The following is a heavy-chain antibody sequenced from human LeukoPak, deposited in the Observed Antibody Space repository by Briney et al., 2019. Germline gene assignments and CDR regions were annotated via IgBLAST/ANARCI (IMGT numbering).Heavy chain of an antibody. CDR3: ARDSVWVAAGDFDY. V-gene: IGHV3-30-3*01. Sequence: GGSLRLSCAASGFTFSSYAMHWVRQAPGKGLEWVAVISYDGSNKYYADSVKGRFTISRGNSKNTLYLQMNSLRAEDTAVYYCARDSVWVAAGDFDYWGQGTLVTVSS. CDR2: ISYDGSNK. J-gene: IGHJ4*02. D-gene: IGHD6-13*01. CDR1: GFTFSSYA.